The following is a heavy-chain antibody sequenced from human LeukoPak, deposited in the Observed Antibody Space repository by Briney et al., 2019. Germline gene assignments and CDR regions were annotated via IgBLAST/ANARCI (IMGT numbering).Heavy chain of an antibody. D-gene: IGHD4-17*01. Sequence: SETLSLTCTVSGGSISSYYWSWIRQPPGKGLEWIGYIYYSGSTNHNPSLKSRVTISVDTSKNQFSLKLSSVTAADTAVYYCARVLPDYGDSIDAFDIWGQGTMVTVSS. V-gene: IGHV4-59*01. J-gene: IGHJ3*02. CDR1: GGSISSYY. CDR2: IYYSGST. CDR3: ARVLPDYGDSIDAFDI.